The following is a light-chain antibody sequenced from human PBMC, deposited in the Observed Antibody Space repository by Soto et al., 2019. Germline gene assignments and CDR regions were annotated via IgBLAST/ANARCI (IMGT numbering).Light chain of an antibody. CDR1: QSVSSSY. V-gene: IGKV3-20*01. CDR3: LQYVSSPHT. J-gene: IGKJ2*01. CDR2: GAS. Sequence: EIVLTQSPGTLSLSPGERATLSCRASQSVSSSYLAWVQQKPDQAPRLLIYGASNRATGVPDRFSGSGSGTDFTLTISSLEPEDFALYYCLQYVSSPHTFGQGTNLEIK.